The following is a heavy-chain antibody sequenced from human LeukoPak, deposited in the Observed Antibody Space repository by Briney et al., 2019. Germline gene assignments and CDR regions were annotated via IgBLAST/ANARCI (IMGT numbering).Heavy chain of an antibody. CDR1: GLNFSIYA. J-gene: IGHJ4*02. CDR2: ISGSGGST. D-gene: IGHD3-3*01. Sequence: ARSLRLSCGATGLNFSIYAMSWMRHAPGKGLEWGSTISGSGGSTYYADSVKGRFTISRDNSKNTLYLQMNSLRAEDTAVYYCAKEGVVILSRHFDYWGQGTLVTVSS. V-gene: IGHV3-23*01. CDR3: AKEGVVILSRHFDY.